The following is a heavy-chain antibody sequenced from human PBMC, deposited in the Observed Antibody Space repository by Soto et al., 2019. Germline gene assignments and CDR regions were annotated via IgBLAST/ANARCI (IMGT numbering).Heavy chain of an antibody. J-gene: IGHJ6*02. Sequence: QVQLVESGGGVVQPGRSLRLSCAASGFTFSSYGMHWVRQAPGKGLEWVAVIWYDGSNKYYADSVNGRFTISRDNSKNTLYLQMGRLRAEDTAVYYCARVLSGYSYYYYYGMDVWGQGTTVTVSS. CDR3: ARVLSGYSYYYYYGMDV. V-gene: IGHV3-33*01. CDR2: IWYDGSNK. CDR1: GFTFSSYG. D-gene: IGHD3-9*01.